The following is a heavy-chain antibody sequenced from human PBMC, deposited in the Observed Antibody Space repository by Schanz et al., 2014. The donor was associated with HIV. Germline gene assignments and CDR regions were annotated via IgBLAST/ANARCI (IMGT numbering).Heavy chain of an antibody. CDR3: ARHQRGSYLEALDY. V-gene: IGHV4-34*01. D-gene: IGHD3-10*01. CDR1: GATFSGYY. Sequence: QVQLQQWGAGLLKSSETLSLTCAVYGATFSGYYWNWVRQTPGKGLEWIGEINHSGSTTYNPSLKSRVTISVDTSKNQFTLKLSSVTAADTAVFYCARHQRGSYLEALDYWGQGTLVTVSS. J-gene: IGHJ4*02. CDR2: INHSGST.